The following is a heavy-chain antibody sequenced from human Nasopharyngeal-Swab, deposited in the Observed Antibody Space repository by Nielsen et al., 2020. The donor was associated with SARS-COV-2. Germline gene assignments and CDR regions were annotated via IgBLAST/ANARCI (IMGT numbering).Heavy chain of an antibody. CDR2: ISGSGGST. CDR1: GFTFSSYA. V-gene: IGHV3-23*01. CDR3: AKLHHYYGESDY. J-gene: IGHJ4*02. D-gene: IGHD4-17*01. Sequence: GESLKVSCAASGFTFSSYAMSWVRQAPGKGLEWVSAISGSGGSTYYADSVKGRFTISRENSKNTLYLQMNSLRAEDTAVYYCAKLHHYYGESDYWGQGTLVTVSS.